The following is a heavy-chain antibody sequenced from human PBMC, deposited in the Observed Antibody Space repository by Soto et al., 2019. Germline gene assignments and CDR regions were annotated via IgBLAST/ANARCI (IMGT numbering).Heavy chain of an antibody. J-gene: IGHJ5*02. CDR3: AIRGRDNWFDP. V-gene: IGHV4-34*01. CDR1: GGSFSDYY. D-gene: IGHD3-10*01. CDR2: INHSGST. Sequence: SETLSLTCAVYGGSFSDYYWSWIRQPPGKGLEWIGEINHSGSTNYNPSLKSRVTISVDTSKNQFSLNLSSVTAADTAVYFCAIRGRDNWFDPWGQGTLVT.